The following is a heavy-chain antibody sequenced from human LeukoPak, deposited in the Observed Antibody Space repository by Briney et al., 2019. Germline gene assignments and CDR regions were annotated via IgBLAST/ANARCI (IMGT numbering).Heavy chain of an antibody. J-gene: IGHJ5*02. V-gene: IGHV4-34*01. D-gene: IGHD3-22*01. CDR1: GGSFSGYY. Sequence: SETLSLTCAVYGGSFSGYYWSWIRQPPGKGLEWIGEINHSGSTNYNPSLKSRVTISVDTSKNQFSLKLSSVTAADTAVYYCARSGDKDHYDSSGYYYSWFDPWGQGTLVTVSS. CDR3: ARSGDKDHYDSSGYYYSWFDP. CDR2: INHSGST.